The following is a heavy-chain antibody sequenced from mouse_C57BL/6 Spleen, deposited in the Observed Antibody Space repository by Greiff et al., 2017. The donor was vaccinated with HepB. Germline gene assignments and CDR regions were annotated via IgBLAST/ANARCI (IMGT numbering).Heavy chain of an antibody. Sequence: VKLMESGPGLVQPSQSLSITCTVSGFSFTSYGVHWVRQSPGKGLEWLGVIWRGGSTDYNAAFMSRLSITKDNSKSQVFFKMNSLQADDTAIYYCAGDYYGSSYPWYFDVWGTGTTVTVSS. CDR2: IWRGGST. V-gene: IGHV2-5*01. J-gene: IGHJ1*03. CDR3: AGDYYGSSYPWYFDV. CDR1: GFSFTSYG. D-gene: IGHD1-1*01.